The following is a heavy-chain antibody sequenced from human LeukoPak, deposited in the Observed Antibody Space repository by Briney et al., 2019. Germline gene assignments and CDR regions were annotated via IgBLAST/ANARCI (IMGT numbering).Heavy chain of an antibody. CDR1: GYSFTSYG. Sequence: EASVKVSCKASGYSFTSYGISWVRQAPGQGLEWMGWISAYNGNTNYTQKLQGRVTMTTDTSTSTAYMELRSLRSDDTAVYYCARWELLNYFDYWGQGTLVTVSS. J-gene: IGHJ4*02. CDR3: ARWELLNYFDY. D-gene: IGHD1-26*01. CDR2: ISAYNGNT. V-gene: IGHV1-18*01.